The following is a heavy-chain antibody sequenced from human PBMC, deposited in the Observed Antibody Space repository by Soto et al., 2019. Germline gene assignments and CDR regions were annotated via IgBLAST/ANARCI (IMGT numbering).Heavy chain of an antibody. J-gene: IGHJ3*02. CDR1: GFTFSSYG. CDR3: ARDPNILTGYYAFDI. D-gene: IGHD3-9*01. CDR2: IWYDGSNK. Sequence: GGSLRLSCAASGFTFSSYGMHWVRQAPGKGLEWVAVIWYDGSNKYYADSVKGRFTISRDNSKNTLYLQMNSLRAEDTAVYYCARDPNILTGYYAFDIWGQGTMVTVSS. V-gene: IGHV3-33*01.